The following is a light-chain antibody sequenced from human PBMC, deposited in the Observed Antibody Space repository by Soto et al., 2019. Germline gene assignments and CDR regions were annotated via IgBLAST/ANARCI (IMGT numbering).Light chain of an antibody. CDR2: ANT. Sequence: QAVVTQPPSVSGAPGQRVTISCTGSSSNIGAGYGVHWYQQLPGTAPKLLIYANTNRPSGVPDRFSGSKSGTSASLAITGLQAEDEADYYCQSYDSSLVGVFGGGTKLTVL. J-gene: IGLJ3*02. V-gene: IGLV1-40*01. CDR3: QSYDSSLVGV. CDR1: SSNIGAGYG.